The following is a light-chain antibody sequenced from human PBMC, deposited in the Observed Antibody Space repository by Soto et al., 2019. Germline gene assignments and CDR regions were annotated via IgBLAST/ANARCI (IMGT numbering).Light chain of an antibody. Sequence: EIVMTQSPATLSVSPGERATLSCRASQSVSSNLAWYQQQPGQAPRLLIYGASTRATGIPARFSGSGSGTEFTLSISSLQSEDFAVYYCQQYYNWPRTFGQGTKVDIK. V-gene: IGKV3-15*01. CDR3: QQYYNWPRT. CDR2: GAS. J-gene: IGKJ1*01. CDR1: QSVSSN.